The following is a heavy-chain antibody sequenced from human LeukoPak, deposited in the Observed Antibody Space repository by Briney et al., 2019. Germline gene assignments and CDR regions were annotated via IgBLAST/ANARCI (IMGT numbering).Heavy chain of an antibody. D-gene: IGHD3-10*01. V-gene: IGHV1-69*05. CDR2: IIPIFGTA. CDR3: ARRPITMVRGVITYYYMDV. Sequence: SVKVSCKASGGTFSSYAISWVRQAPGQGLEWMGGIIPIFGTANYAQKFQGRVTITTGESTSTAYMELSSLRCEDTAVYYCARRPITMVRGVITYYYMDVWGKRTTVTVSS. J-gene: IGHJ6*03. CDR1: GGTFSSYA.